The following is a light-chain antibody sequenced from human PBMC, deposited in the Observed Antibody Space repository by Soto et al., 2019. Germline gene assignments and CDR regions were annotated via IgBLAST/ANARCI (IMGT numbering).Light chain of an antibody. V-gene: IGKV1-17*01. Sequence: IQMTQSPSSLSASVGDRVTITCRASQGIRNDLAWYQQKPGKAPKLLVYAASSLQSGVPSRFSGSGSGTEFTLTISSLQPEDSATYYCLQHNTYPRTFGQGTKV. CDR2: AAS. J-gene: IGKJ1*01. CDR1: QGIRND. CDR3: LQHNTYPRT.